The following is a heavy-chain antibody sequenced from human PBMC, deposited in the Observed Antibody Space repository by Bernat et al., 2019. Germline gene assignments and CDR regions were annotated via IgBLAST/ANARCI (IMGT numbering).Heavy chain of an antibody. D-gene: IGHD6-13*01. J-gene: IGHJ4*02. V-gene: IGHV3-7*03. Sequence: EVHLVESGGGLVQPGGSLRLSCAASGFMFSSYWMTWVRQAPGKGLEWVAKIKEDGSEKYYVDSVKGRFTISRDNAKNSVYLQMNSLRVEDTAVYYCARDRAAGTPPFYWGQGTLVTVSS. CDR1: GFMFSSYW. CDR2: IKEDGSEK. CDR3: ARDRAAGTPPFY.